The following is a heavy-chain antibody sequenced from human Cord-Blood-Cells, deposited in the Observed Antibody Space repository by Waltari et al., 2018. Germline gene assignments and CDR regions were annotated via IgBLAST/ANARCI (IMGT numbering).Heavy chain of an antibody. V-gene: IGHV4-34*01. CDR1: GGSFSGYY. CDR3: ARGASSGYYYYYYYGMDV. CDR2: INHSVST. J-gene: IGHJ6*02. Sequence: QVQLQQWGAGLLKPSETLSLTCAVYGGSFSGYYWSWIRPPPGKGLEWIGEINHSVSTNDTPSLKSRVTISVDTAKIQFSLKLSSVTAADTAVYYCARGASSGYYYYYYYGMDVWGQGTTVTVSS. D-gene: IGHD3-22*01.